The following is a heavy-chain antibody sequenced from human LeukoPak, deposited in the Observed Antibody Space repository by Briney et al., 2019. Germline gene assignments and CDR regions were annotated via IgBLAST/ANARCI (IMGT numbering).Heavy chain of an antibody. CDR2: IIPIFGTA. CDR3: ATDRVAAANWFDP. D-gene: IGHD6-13*01. V-gene: IGHV1-69*06. Sequence: ASVKVSCKASGGTFSSYAISWVRQAPGQGLEWMGGIIPIFGTANYAQKFQGRVTITADTSTDTAYMELSSLRSEDTAVYYCATDRVAAANWFDPWGQGTLVTVSS. J-gene: IGHJ5*02. CDR1: GGTFSSYA.